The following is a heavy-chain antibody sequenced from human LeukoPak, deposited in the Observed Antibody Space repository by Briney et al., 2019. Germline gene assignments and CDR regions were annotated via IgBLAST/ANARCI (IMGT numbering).Heavy chain of an antibody. CDR1: GFTFSNAW. CDR2: VKSKTDGGTP. CDR3: TTGSGYYYDSSGFYYVDAFDI. J-gene: IGHJ3*02. V-gene: IGHV3-15*01. Sequence: PGGSLRLSCAASGFTFSNAWMSLVRQAPGKGLEWVGRVKSKTDGGTPDYAAPVKGRFTISRDDSKNTLYLQMNSLKTEDTAVYYCTTGSGYYYDSSGFYYVDAFDIWGQGTMVTVSS. D-gene: IGHD3-22*01.